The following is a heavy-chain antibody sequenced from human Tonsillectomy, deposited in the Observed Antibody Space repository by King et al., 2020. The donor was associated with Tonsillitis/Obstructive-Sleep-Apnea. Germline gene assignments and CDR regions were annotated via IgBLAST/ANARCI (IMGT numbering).Heavy chain of an antibody. CDR1: GFTFSSYW. Sequence: DVQLVESGGGLVQPGGSLRLSCAASGFTFSSYWMSWVRQAPGKGLEWVANIKQDGSEKYYVDSVKGRFTISRENAKNSLYLQMNSLRAEDTAVYYCARVDTAMAFDYWGQGTLVTVSS. CDR2: IKQDGSEK. D-gene: IGHD5-18*01. V-gene: IGHV3-7*03. CDR3: ARVDTAMAFDY. J-gene: IGHJ4*02.